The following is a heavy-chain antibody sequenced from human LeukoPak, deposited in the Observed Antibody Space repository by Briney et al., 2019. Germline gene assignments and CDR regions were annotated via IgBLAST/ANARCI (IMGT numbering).Heavy chain of an antibody. CDR3: ARDLYRIVVVPHYFDY. V-gene: IGHV3-11*04. D-gene: IGHD3-22*01. Sequence: GGSLRPSCAASGFTFSDYFMGWIRQAPGKGLEWVSYITDNGRKTYYADSVKGRFTISRDNAKYSLYLQINRLRDEDTAVYYCARDLYRIVVVPHYFDYWGQGTLVTVSS. CDR2: ITDNGRKT. CDR1: GFTFSDYF. J-gene: IGHJ4*02.